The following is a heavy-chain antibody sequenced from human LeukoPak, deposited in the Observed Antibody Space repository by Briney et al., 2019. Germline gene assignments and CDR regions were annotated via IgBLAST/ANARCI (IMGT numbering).Heavy chain of an antibody. Sequence: PSETLSLTCAVSGVSISSSNWWSWVRQPPGKGLEWIGEIYHSGSTNYNPSLKSRVTISVDKSKNQFSLKLSSVTAADTAVYYCARGKPRGATIGAFDIWGQGTMVTVSS. CDR3: ARGKPRGATIGAFDI. CDR1: GVSISSSNW. V-gene: IGHV4-4*02. CDR2: IYHSGST. J-gene: IGHJ3*02. D-gene: IGHD5-12*01.